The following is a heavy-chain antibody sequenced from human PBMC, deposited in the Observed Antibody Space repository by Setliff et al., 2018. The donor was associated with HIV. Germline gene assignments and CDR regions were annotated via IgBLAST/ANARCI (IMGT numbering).Heavy chain of an antibody. CDR2: INPFFGTA. CDR3: ATFYSLSGTTSFDH. Sequence: GGPVKVSCKASGGSFSNYAISWVRQAPGQGPEWMGGINPFFGTAHYAQKFQGRVTMTADEFMRTAYMDLSSLRSEDTGVYYCATFYSLSGTTSFDHWGQGTLVTVSS. D-gene: IGHD1-7*01. V-gene: IGHV1-69*13. J-gene: IGHJ4*02. CDR1: GGSFSNYA.